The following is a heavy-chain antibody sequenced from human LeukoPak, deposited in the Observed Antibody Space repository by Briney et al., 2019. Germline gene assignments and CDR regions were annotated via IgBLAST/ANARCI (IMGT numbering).Heavy chain of an antibody. V-gene: IGHV3-30*18. CDR3: AKGGCTNGVCFMDY. CDR2: ISYDGSNK. J-gene: IGHJ4*02. CDR1: GFTFSSYG. D-gene: IGHD2-8*01. Sequence: QAGGSLRLSCAASGFTFSSYGMHWVRQAPGKGLEWVAVISYDGSNKYYADSVKGRFTISRDNSENTVYLQMNNLRAEDTAIYYCAKGGCTNGVCFMDYWGQGTLVTVSS.